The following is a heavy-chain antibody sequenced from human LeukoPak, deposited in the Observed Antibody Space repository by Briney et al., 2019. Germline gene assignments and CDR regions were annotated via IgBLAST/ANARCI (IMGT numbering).Heavy chain of an antibody. V-gene: IGHV1-2*02. CDR2: INPNSGGT. Sequence: ASVKVSCKASGYTFTGYYMHWVRQAPGQGLEWMGWINPNSGGTNYAQKFQGRVTMTRDTSISTAYMELSRLRSDDTAVYYCARVRTDTAMVTVAGTWFDPWGQGTLVTVSS. D-gene: IGHD5-18*01. CDR1: GYTFTGYY. J-gene: IGHJ5*02. CDR3: ARVRTDTAMVTVAGTWFDP.